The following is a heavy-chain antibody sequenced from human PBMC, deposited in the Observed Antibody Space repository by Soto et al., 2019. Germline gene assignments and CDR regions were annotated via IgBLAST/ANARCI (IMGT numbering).Heavy chain of an antibody. CDR3: ARDQGVGGGRSCYYFDF. CDR2: ISNDGRGK. Sequence: QVQLVESGGGVVQPGRSLRLSCAASGFTFTTYAIHWVRQAPGKGLEWVALISNDGRGKYYADSVKGRFTISRDNSKNTLYLQITSLRSDDKAVYYCARDQGVGGGRSCYYFDFWGQGTVVTVSS. V-gene: IGHV3-30*04. CDR1: GFTFTTYA. J-gene: IGHJ4*02. D-gene: IGHD2-15*01.